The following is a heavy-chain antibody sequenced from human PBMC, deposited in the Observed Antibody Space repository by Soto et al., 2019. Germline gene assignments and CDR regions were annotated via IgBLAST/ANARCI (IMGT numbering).Heavy chain of an antibody. CDR2: ISGSGGST. CDR3: AHPRGYGVFDAYDF. CDR1: VFTFSSYA. Sequence: WWSLRLSCSASVFTFSSYAMSWFRQAPGKGLEWVSAISGSGGSTYYADSVKGRFTISRDNSINMLYLQMNSLTTEDTAVYYCAHPRGYGVFDAYDFWGQGAMVTVSS. J-gene: IGHJ3*01. D-gene: IGHD4-17*01. V-gene: IGHV3-23*01.